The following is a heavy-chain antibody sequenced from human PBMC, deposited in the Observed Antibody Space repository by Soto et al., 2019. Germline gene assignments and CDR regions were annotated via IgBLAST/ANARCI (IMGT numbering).Heavy chain of an antibody. J-gene: IGHJ4*02. CDR2: INPSDGRT. CDR1: GYTFTSYY. V-gene: IGHV1-46*01. CDR3: ARDEGGYYDTSSSAPLWLLDYFDY. D-gene: IGHD3-22*01. Sequence: ASVKVSCKASGYTFTSYYMHWVRQAPGQGLEWMGIINPSDGRTSYAQKFQGRVTMTEDTSTSTAYMELSSLRSEDTAVYYCARDEGGYYDTSSSAPLWLLDYFDYWGQGTLVTVSS.